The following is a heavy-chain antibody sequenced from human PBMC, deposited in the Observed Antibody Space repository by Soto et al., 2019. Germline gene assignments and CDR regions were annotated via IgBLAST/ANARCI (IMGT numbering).Heavy chain of an antibody. V-gene: IGHV5-51*01. Sequence: GESLKISCKTSGYSFISYWVAWVRQLPGKGLEWMGTFYPGDSTSTYSPSFQGQVSISVDKSISTAYLQLSSLKASDTAMYYCARIIGYCRNNDCSWTFDIWGQGTMVTVSS. J-gene: IGHJ3*02. CDR1: GYSFISYW. CDR3: ARIIGYCRNNDCSWTFDI. D-gene: IGHD2-15*01. CDR2: FYPGDSTS.